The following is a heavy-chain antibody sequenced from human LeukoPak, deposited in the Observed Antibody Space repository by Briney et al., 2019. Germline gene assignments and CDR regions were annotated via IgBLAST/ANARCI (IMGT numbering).Heavy chain of an antibody. CDR1: GYTFTSYG. D-gene: IGHD3-9*01. CDR3: ARDVPPTVLRYFDWLSGGDGMDV. CDR2: ISAYNGNT. Sequence: ASVKVSCKASGYTFTSYGISWARQAPGQGLEWMGWISAYNGNTNYAQKLQGRVTMTTDTSTSTAYMELRSLRSDDTAVYYCARDVPPTVLRYFDWLSGGDGMDVWGKGTTVTVSS. J-gene: IGHJ6*04. V-gene: IGHV1-18*04.